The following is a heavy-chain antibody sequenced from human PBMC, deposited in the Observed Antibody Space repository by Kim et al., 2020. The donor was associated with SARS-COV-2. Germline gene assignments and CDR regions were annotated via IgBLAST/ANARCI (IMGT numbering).Heavy chain of an antibody. V-gene: IGHV4-34*01. J-gene: IGHJ6*02. D-gene: IGHD6-13*01. CDR3: SRGGCTSSWYGTRGNYCGMDV. CDR2: INHSGST. Sequence: SETLSLTCAVYGWSFSGYYLSWIRQPPGKGLEWVGEINHSGSTNYKPSLKSRVTISVDTTKNQSSLNLNSVTPADTAVYYCSRGGCTSSWYGTRGNYCGMDVWGQGTTVTVSS. CDR1: GWSFSGYY.